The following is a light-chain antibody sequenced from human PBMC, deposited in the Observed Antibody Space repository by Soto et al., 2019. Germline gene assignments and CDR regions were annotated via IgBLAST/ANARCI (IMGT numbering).Light chain of an antibody. CDR3: AAWDDALSGIL. V-gene: IGLV1-47*01. CDR1: SSNIGNNY. J-gene: IGLJ2*01. Sequence: VLTQPPSASGSPGQRVTISCSGSSSNIGNNYVFWYHQLPGAAPKLLTYRNNQRPSGVPDRFSSSKSGTSASLAITGLRSEDEADYYCAAWDDALSGILFGGGTKLTVL. CDR2: RNN.